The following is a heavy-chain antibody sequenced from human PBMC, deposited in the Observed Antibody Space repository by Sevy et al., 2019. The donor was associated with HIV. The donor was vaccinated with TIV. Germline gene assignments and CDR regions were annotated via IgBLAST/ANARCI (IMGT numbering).Heavy chain of an antibody. CDR1: GFTFSSYS. D-gene: IGHD3-10*01. CDR3: ARDTRVWFGELWPNFDY. V-gene: IGHV3-21*01. CDR2: ISSSSSYI. Sequence: GGSLRLSCAASGFTFSSYSMNWVRQAPGKGLEWVSSISSSSSYIYYADSVKGQFTISRDNAKNSLYLQMNSLRAEDTAVYYCARDTRVWFGELWPNFDYWGQGTLVTVSS. J-gene: IGHJ4*02.